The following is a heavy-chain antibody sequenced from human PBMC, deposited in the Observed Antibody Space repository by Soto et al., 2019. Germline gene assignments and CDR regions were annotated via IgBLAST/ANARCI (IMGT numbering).Heavy chain of an antibody. CDR1: GYTFTGYY. Sequence: ASVKVSCKASGYTFTGYYMHWVRQAPGQGLEWMGWINPNSGGTNYAQKFQGWVTMTRDTSISTAYMELSRLRSDDTAVYYCARVARNYYYYGMDVWGQGTTVTVSS. CDR3: ARVARNYYYYGMDV. V-gene: IGHV1-2*04. CDR2: INPNSGGT. J-gene: IGHJ6*02.